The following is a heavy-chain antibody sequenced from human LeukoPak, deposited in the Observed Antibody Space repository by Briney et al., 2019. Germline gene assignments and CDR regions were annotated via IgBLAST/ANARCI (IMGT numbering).Heavy chain of an antibody. CDR2: INHSGST. J-gene: IGHJ3*02. CDR1: GGSISSYY. Sequence: PSETLSLTCTVSGGSISSYYWSWIRQPPGKGLEWIGEINHSGSTNYNPSLKSRVTISVDTSKNQFSLKLSSVTAADTAVYYCAREGSITMVNDAFDIWGQGTMVTVSS. D-gene: IGHD3-10*01. CDR3: AREGSITMVNDAFDI. V-gene: IGHV4-34*01.